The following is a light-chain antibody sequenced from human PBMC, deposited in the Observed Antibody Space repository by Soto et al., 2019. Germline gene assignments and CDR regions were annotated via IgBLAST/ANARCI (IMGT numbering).Light chain of an antibody. CDR1: QDIGGR. CDR3: LQVYAFPQT. Sequence: DIQMTPSPASRSGSLGAQITITCRASQDIGGRLAWFQQKPGKAPQYLIQAASILQSGVPSRFSGSGSGTEFILTINNLQPEDFASYFCLQVYAFPQTFCLGTKVDIK. CDR2: AAS. V-gene: IGKV1-12*01. J-gene: IGKJ1*01.